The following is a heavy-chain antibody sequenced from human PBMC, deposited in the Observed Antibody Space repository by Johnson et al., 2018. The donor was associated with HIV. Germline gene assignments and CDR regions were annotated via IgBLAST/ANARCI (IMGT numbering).Heavy chain of an antibody. D-gene: IGHD4-17*01. CDR1: GFIFSSYG. J-gene: IGHJ3*02. Sequence: MQLVESGGGVVQPGGSLRLSCAASGFIFSSYGMHWVRKAPGKGLEWVAFIWYDGSRKYYADSVKGRFTISRVNSKNMLYLQMNSLRVEDTAVYYCAKEGSRGTVTQAPDAFDIWGQGTVVTVSS. CDR3: AKEGSRGTVTQAPDAFDI. V-gene: IGHV3-30*02. CDR2: IWYDGSRK.